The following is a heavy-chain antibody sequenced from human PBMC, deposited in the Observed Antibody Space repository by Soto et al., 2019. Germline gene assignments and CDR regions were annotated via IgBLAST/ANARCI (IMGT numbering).Heavy chain of an antibody. CDR3: ARPALPYCGGDCPYYFDY. CDR2: IYPDDSAT. CDR1: GYSFTSYW. J-gene: IGHJ4*02. Sequence: GGSLKISCKGSGYSFTSYWIGWVRQMPGKGPEWLGIIYPDDSATRYSPPFRGQVTISADQSISTAYLQWSSLKASDTAMYYCARPALPYCGGDCPYYFDYWGQGTLVTVSS. V-gene: IGHV5-51*01. D-gene: IGHD2-21*02.